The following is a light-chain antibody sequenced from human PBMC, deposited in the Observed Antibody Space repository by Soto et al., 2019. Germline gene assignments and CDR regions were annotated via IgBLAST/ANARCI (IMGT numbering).Light chain of an antibody. CDR3: QQYGSSPIM. J-gene: IGKJ1*01. V-gene: IGKV3-20*01. Sequence: EIVLTQSPGTLSLSPGEGATLSCRASQSVSSNYLAWYQQKPGQAPRLLIYAASSRATGIPDRFSGSGSGTDFSLIISRLEPEDFAVYYCQQYGSSPIMFGQGTKVDIK. CDR1: QSVSSNY. CDR2: AAS.